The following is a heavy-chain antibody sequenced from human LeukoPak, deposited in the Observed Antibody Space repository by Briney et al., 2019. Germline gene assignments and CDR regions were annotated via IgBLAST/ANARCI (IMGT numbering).Heavy chain of an antibody. Sequence: PSGTLSLTCAVSGGSMSSTKWWSWVRQPPGKGLEWIGELYHSGSTNYNPSLKSRITISVDKSKNQVSLNLSSVTAADTAVYYCASRSGWYLYGGDAFDIWGQGTMVTVSS. V-gene: IGHV4-4*02. CDR3: ASRSGWYLYGGDAFDI. CDR1: GGSMSSTKW. D-gene: IGHD6-19*01. J-gene: IGHJ3*02. CDR2: LYHSGST.